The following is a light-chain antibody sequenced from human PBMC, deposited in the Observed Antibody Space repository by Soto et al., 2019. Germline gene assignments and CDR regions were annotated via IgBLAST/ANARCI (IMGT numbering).Light chain of an antibody. CDR3: QQYNNWPRT. CDR1: QSVTSN. V-gene: IGKV3D-15*01. CDR2: GAS. Sequence: EIVLTQSPGTLSLSPGERATLSCRASQSVTSNYLAWYQQKPGQAPRLLIYGASNRAAGIPVRFSGSGSGTECTLTINSLQSEDFAVYYCQQYNNWPRTFGQGTKVDIK. J-gene: IGKJ1*01.